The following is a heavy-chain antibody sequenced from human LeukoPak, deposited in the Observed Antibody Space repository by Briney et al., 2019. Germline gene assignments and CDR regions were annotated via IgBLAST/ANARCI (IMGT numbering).Heavy chain of an antibody. CDR1: GYTFTDYY. CDR2: ITHKSGAT. D-gene: IGHD2-21*01. V-gene: IGHV1-2*02. Sequence: ASVKVSCKASGYTFTDYYIHWVRQAPGEEFEWMGWITHKSGATKFAQKFQGRVTLTRHTSIRTVYMELSNLISDDTATYYCVSWAGGNSDVASFDYWGQGTLVTVSS. CDR3: VSWAGGNSDVASFDY. J-gene: IGHJ4*02.